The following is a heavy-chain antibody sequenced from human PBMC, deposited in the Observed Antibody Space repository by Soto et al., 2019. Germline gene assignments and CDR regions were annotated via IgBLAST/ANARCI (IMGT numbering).Heavy chain of an antibody. CDR1: GDSGSRNNVT. CDR2: TFYRSKYYN. V-gene: IGHV6-1*01. J-gene: IGHJ4*02. CDR3: ARNEGSGYDYSFDF. D-gene: IGHD5-12*01. Sequence: QLQLQLSGPGLVKPSQTLSLTCAISGDSGSRNNVTWNWIRQSPSRGLEWLGRTFYRSKYYNDSAISVKRRITINAATSENQFSLQTTSVTPEDTAVYFCARNEGSGYDYSFDFWGQGILVTVAS.